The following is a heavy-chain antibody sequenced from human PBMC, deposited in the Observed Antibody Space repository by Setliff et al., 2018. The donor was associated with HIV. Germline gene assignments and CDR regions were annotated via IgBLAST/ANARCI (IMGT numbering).Heavy chain of an antibody. CDR1: RFTFSYYN. CDR2: ISYRSSYI. Sequence: LRLSCAASRFTFSYYNMYWLRQAPGEGLEWISSISYRSSYIYYSDSVKGRFTISRNDAENSLFLQLNSLRDEDTAVYYCSRSQGIGNYYMDVWGTGTTVTVSS. J-gene: IGHJ6*03. D-gene: IGHD2-15*01. CDR3: SRSQGIGNYYMDV. V-gene: IGHV3-21*01.